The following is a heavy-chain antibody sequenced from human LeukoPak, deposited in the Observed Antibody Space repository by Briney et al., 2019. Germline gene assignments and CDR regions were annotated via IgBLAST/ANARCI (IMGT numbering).Heavy chain of an antibody. D-gene: IGHD6-25*01. CDR3: ARYLQRNFDY. CDR2: IYYSGST. J-gene: IGHJ4*02. V-gene: IGHV4-39*07. Sequence: SETLSLTCTVSGGSISSSSYYWGWIRQPPGKGLEWIGSIYYSGSTNYNPSLKSRVTISVDTSKNQFSLKLSSVTAADTAVYYCARYLQRNFDYWGQGTLVTVSS. CDR1: GGSISSSSYY.